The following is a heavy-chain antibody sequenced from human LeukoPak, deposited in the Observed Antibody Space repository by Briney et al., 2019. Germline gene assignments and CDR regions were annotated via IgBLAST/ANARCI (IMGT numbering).Heavy chain of an antibody. Sequence: GASVKVSCKASGHTFTSYGISWVRQAPGQGLEWMGWISAYNGNTNYAQKFQGRVTMTTDTSTDIAYMDLRSLRSDDTAVYYCARAYRWTLIDYWGQGTLVTVSS. CDR3: ARAYRWTLIDY. V-gene: IGHV1-18*04. J-gene: IGHJ4*02. CDR2: ISAYNGNT. CDR1: GHTFTSYG. D-gene: IGHD4-23*01.